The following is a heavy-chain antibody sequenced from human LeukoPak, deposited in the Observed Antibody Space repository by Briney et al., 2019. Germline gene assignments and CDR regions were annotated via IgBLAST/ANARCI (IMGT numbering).Heavy chain of an antibody. J-gene: IGHJ6*03. CDR1: GGSINSGSYY. D-gene: IGHD3-10*01. V-gene: IGHV4-61*02. CDR2: IYTSGST. Sequence: PSQTLSLTCTVSGGSINSGSYYWSWIRQPAGKGLEWIGRIYTSGSTNYSPSLKSRVIISVDMSKNQFSLKLSSVTAADTAVYYCARANYYGSGSYLYYYYYMDVWGKGTTVTVSS. CDR3: ARANYYGSGSYLYYYYYMDV.